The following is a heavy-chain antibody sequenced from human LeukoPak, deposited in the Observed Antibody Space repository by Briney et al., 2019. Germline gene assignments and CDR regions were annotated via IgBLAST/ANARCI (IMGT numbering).Heavy chain of an antibody. J-gene: IGHJ4*02. CDR1: GASISSSDYY. Sequence: PSETLSLTCSVSGASISSSDYYWGWIRQPPGKGLEWIGRINYSGSTYYNPSLKSRVTISVDTSKNHFSLRLTSMTAADTAVYYCAKRWDSTWSYFDLWGQGTLVTVSS. V-gene: IGHV4-39*02. CDR2: INYSGST. CDR3: AKRWDSTWSYFDL. D-gene: IGHD1-26*01.